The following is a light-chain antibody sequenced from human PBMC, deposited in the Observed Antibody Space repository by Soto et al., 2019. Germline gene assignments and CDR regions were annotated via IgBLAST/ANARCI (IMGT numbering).Light chain of an antibody. CDR1: QSVYNN. V-gene: IGKV3-15*01. J-gene: IGKJ4*01. Sequence: EIVMTQSPATLSVSPGERATLSCRASQSVYNNLAWYQQKPGQAPRLLIYRASTRATGFPARFSGGGSGTEFTLTISSLQSEDFAVYFCPQYSNWPLTFGGGTKVEIK. CDR3: PQYSNWPLT. CDR2: RAS.